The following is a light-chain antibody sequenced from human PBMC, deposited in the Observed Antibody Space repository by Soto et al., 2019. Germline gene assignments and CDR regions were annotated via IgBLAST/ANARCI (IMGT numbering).Light chain of an antibody. J-gene: IGKJ4*02. Sequence: EIVMTQSPATLSVSPGEGATLSCRANQSVGTDLACYRQKPGHAPRLLIYGASSRAPDIPARFSGSGSGTECTLTISRLQSEDFAVYYCHQYNDWRLTFGGGTKVEIK. CDR3: HQYNDWRLT. CDR2: GAS. CDR1: QSVGTD. V-gene: IGKV3-15*01.